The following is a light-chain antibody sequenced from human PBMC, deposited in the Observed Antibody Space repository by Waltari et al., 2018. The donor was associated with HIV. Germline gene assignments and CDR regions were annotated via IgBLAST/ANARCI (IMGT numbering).Light chain of an antibody. CDR2: SEN. CDR3: STWDDSLNGRV. Sequence: QSVLTQPPSASGTPGQWVTISCSGSSSNIGSRSVNLYQQLPGTAPKLLIYSENQRPSGVPDRLSGSKSGTSASLAISGLQSEDEADYYCSTWDDSLNGRVFGGGTKLTVL. CDR1: SSNIGSRS. V-gene: IGLV1-44*01. J-gene: IGLJ3*02.